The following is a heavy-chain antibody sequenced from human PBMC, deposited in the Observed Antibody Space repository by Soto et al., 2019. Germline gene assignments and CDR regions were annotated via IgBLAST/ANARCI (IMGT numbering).Heavy chain of an antibody. CDR1: GGSISSSGYY. D-gene: IGHD6-6*01. V-gene: IGHV4-39*01. Sequence: TSETLSLTCTVSGGSISSSGYYWGWIRQPPGKGLEWIGSIYYSGRTYYNPSLKSRLTISVDTSKNQFSLSLSSVTAADTAVYYCASREDSRSWFDPWGQGTLVTVSS. J-gene: IGHJ5*02. CDR2: IYYSGRT. CDR3: ASREDSRSWFDP.